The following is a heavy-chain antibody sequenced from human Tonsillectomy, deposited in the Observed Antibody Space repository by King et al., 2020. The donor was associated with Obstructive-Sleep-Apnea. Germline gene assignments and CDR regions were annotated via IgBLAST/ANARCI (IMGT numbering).Heavy chain of an antibody. CDR2: IYWDDEK. CDR1: GFSLSTSGLG. CDR3: AHRRGGTYYFDY. Sequence: TLKESGPTLVKPTQTLTLTCTFSGFSLSTSGLGVGWIRQPPGKALEWLALIYWDDEKRYSPSLKSRVTITKDTSKNQVVLTMTNMDPVDTATYYCAHRRGGTYYFDYWGQGTLVTVSS. V-gene: IGHV2-5*02. D-gene: IGHD1-26*01. J-gene: IGHJ4*02.